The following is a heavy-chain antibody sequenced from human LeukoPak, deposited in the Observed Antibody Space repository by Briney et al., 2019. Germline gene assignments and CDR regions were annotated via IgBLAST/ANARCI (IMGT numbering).Heavy chain of an antibody. CDR1: GFTFSRCP. CDR3: ARDYIAAVDY. J-gene: IGHJ4*02. Sequence: PGGSLRLSCAASGFTFSRCPMSWLRQAPGKVLEWVSAITGGGDSIYYADSVKGRFTISRDNSKNTLYLQMNTLRAEDRAVYYCARDYIAAVDYWGQGTLVTVSS. CDR2: ITGGGDSI. V-gene: IGHV3-23*01. D-gene: IGHD6-13*01.